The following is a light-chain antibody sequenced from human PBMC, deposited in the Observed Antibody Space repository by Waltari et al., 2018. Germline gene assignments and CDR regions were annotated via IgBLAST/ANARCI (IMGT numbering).Light chain of an antibody. CDR2: DAS. Sequence: EIVLTQSPGTLSLSPGERATLFCRASQSVSRTLAWYQQKPGQAPRLLIYDASSRATGTPDRFSGSGSGTDFSLTISRLEPEDFAVYYCQKYGTLPATLGQGTMVEIK. CDR1: QSVSRT. J-gene: IGKJ1*01. CDR3: QKYGTLPAT. V-gene: IGKV3-20*01.